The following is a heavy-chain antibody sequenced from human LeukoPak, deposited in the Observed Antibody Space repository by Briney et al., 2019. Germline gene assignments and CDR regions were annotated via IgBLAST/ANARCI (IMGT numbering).Heavy chain of an antibody. Sequence: PGGSLRLSCSASGFTFSSYAMHWVRQAPGTGLEYVSAISSNGGSTYYADSVKGRFTISRDNSKNTLYLQMSSLRAEDTAVYYCVKDDSSGFRSYFDYWGQGTLVTVSS. CDR3: VKDDSSGFRSYFDY. J-gene: IGHJ4*02. V-gene: IGHV3-64D*06. D-gene: IGHD3-22*01. CDR2: ISSNGGST. CDR1: GFTFSSYA.